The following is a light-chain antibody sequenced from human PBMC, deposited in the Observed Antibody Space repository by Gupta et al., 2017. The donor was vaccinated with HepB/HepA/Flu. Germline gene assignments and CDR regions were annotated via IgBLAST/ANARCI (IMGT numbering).Light chain of an antibody. CDR2: AAS. CDR3: HQNDSNPPWT. J-gene: IGKJ1*01. Sequence: DIQMTQSPSSLSASVGDRVTITCRASQSISSYLNWYQQKPGKAPKLLIYAASSWQSGVPSRFGGSGCGKDFPLTISRRQPEDFAAYYCHQNDSNPPWTFGQGTKVEIK. V-gene: IGKV1-39*01. CDR1: QSISSY.